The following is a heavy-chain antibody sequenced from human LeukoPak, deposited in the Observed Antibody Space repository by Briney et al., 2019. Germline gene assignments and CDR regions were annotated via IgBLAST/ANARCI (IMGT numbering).Heavy chain of an antibody. Sequence: SQTLSLTCAISGDSVSSNSAAWNWIRQSSSRGLEWLGRTYYRSKWYNDYAVSVKSRITINPDTSKNQFSPQLNSVTPEDTAVYYCARGRQLVPGAFDYWGQGTLVTVSS. CDR1: GDSVSSNSAA. D-gene: IGHD6-13*01. V-gene: IGHV6-1*01. CDR2: TYYRSKWYN. J-gene: IGHJ4*02. CDR3: ARGRQLVPGAFDY.